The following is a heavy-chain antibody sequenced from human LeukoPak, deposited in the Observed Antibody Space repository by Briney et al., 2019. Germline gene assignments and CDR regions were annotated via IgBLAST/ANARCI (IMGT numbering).Heavy chain of an antibody. D-gene: IGHD2-15*01. J-gene: IGHJ4*02. Sequence: PGGSLRLSCAASGFTFSSYSMNWVRQAQGTGLDWVSSISSSSSYIYYADSVQGRFTIFRDKAQNSLYLQMNSLRAEDTAVYYCARAYCSGGSCYPCFDYWGQGTLVTVSS. CDR1: GFTFSSYS. V-gene: IGHV3-21*01. CDR2: ISSSSSYI. CDR3: ARAYCSGGSCYPCFDY.